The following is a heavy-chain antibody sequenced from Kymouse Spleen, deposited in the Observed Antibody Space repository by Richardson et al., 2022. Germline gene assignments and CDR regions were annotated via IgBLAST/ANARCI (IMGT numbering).Heavy chain of an antibody. J-gene: IGHJ5*02. CDR3: ARHVWNYVNWFDP. CDR1: GGSISSSSYY. Sequence: QLQLQESGPGLVKPSETLSLTCTVSGGSISSSSYYWGWIRQPPGKGLEWIGSIYYSGSTYYNPSLKSRVTISVDTSKNQFSLKLSSVTAADTAVYYCARHVWNYVNWFDPWGQGTLVTVSS. V-gene: IGHV4-39*01. CDR2: IYYSGST. D-gene: IGHD1-7*01.